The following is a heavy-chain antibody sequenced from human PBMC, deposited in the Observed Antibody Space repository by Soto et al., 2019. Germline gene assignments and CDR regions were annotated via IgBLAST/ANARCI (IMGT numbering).Heavy chain of an antibody. CDR1: IGSISSASYY. Sequence: QVQLQESGPGLVKPSQTLSLTCTVSIGSISSASYYWSWIRQHPGKGLEWIGHIYYSGSTYYNPSLKSRVTISVDTSENQFSLKLNSVTAADTAVYYCARVEKTVAGTIWYFDLWGRGTLVTVSS. D-gene: IGHD6-19*01. J-gene: IGHJ2*01. CDR3: ARVEKTVAGTIWYFDL. CDR2: IYYSGST. V-gene: IGHV4-31*03.